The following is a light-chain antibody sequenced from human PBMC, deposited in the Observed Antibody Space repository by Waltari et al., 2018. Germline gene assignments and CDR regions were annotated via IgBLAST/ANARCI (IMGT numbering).Light chain of an antibody. CDR2: LNS. Sequence: QSVLTQPPSVSGAPVQRVAISCTGSSSHIGAGFDVPWYQQHPGTAPKHLIFLNSCRHCGVPGRCAGSKSGTSAALGIPGLQAGDEADYYCQSDDSGLGGYVIFGGGTKLTVL. CDR3: QSDDSGLGGYVI. J-gene: IGLJ2*01. V-gene: IGLV1-40*01. CDR1: SSHIGAGFD.